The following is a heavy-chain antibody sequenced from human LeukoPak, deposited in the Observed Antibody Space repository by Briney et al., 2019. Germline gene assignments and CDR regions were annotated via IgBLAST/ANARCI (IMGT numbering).Heavy chain of an antibody. CDR3: AREDYDAEFVY. D-gene: IGHD4/OR15-4a*01. Sequence: QPGGSLRLSCAASGFTFSSYGMHWVRQAPGKGLEWVAFIRYDGSNKYYADSVKGRFTISRDNSKNTLYLRMNSLRAEDTAVYYCAREDYDAEFVYWGQGTLVTVSS. CDR2: IRYDGSNK. CDR1: GFTFSSYG. J-gene: IGHJ4*02. V-gene: IGHV3-30*02.